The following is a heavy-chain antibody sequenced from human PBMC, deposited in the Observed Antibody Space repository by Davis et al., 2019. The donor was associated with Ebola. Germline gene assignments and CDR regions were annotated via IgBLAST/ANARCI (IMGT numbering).Heavy chain of an antibody. CDR1: GYTFTSYG. D-gene: IGHD6-13*01. J-gene: IGHJ6*02. CDR3: AREGIAAAGSYFYYYGMDV. CDR2: ISAYNGNT. Sequence: ASVTVSCQASGYTFTSYGISWVRQAPGQGLEWMGWISAYNGNTNYAQKLQGRVTMTTDTSTSTAYMELRSLRSDDTAVYYCAREGIAAAGSYFYYYGMDVWGQGTTVTVSS. V-gene: IGHV1-18*01.